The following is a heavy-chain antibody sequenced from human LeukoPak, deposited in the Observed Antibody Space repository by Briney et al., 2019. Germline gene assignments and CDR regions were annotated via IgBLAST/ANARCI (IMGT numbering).Heavy chain of an antibody. CDR2: ISGSGGST. V-gene: IGHV3-23*01. CDR1: GFTFSSYA. Sequence: PGGSLRLSCAASGFTFSSYAMSWVRQAPGKGLEWVSAISGSGGSTYYADSVKGRFTISRDNFKNTLYLQMNSLRAEDTAVYYCAKDRPGYYYDSSGIMGYWGQGTLVTVSS. D-gene: IGHD3-22*01. J-gene: IGHJ4*02. CDR3: AKDRPGYYYDSSGIMGY.